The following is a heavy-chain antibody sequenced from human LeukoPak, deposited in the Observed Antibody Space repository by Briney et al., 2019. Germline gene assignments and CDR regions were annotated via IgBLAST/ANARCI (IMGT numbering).Heavy chain of an antibody. CDR3: ATRNSSSWLDY. CDR1: GGTFSSYA. V-gene: IGHV1-2*02. CDR2: INPNSGGT. D-gene: IGHD6-13*01. J-gene: IGHJ4*02. Sequence: ASVKVSCKASGGTFSSYAISRVRQAPGQGLEWMGWINPNSGGTNYAQKFQGRVTMTRDTSISTAYMELSRLRSDDTAVYYCATRNSSSWLDYWGQGTLVTVSS.